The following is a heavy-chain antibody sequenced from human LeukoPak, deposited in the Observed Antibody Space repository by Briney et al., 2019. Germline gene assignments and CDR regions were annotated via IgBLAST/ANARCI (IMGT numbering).Heavy chain of an antibody. Sequence: GGSRRLSCAASEFAITDHHMDWFRKPPGKGRNGLGRIQPTKPNSCTTEYAASVRGRFTISRDDSKNSLYLQLNSLKTEDTAVYYCVRVVTTGSGWYHFDNWGQGTLVTVSS. CDR3: VRVVTTGSGWYHFDN. J-gene: IGHJ4*02. CDR1: EFAITDHH. V-gene: IGHV3-72*01. D-gene: IGHD6-13*01. CDR2: IQPTKPNSCTT.